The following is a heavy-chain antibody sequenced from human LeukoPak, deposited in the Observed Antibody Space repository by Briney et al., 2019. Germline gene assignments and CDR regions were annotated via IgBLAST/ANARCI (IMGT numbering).Heavy chain of an antibody. CDR2: ISGSGGST. J-gene: IGHJ6*03. CDR1: GFTFSSFG. Sequence: GGTLRLSCAASGFTFSSFGMSWVRQAPGKGLEWVSAISGSGGSTYYADSVKGRFTISRDNSKNALYLQMNSLRAEDTAVYYCAKCILTGYYKGYMDVWGKGTTVTISS. D-gene: IGHD3-9*01. V-gene: IGHV3-23*01. CDR3: AKCILTGYYKGYMDV.